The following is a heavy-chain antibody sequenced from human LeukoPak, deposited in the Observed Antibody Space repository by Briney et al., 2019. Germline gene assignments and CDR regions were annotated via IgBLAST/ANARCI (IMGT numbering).Heavy chain of an antibody. CDR1: GGSSTNYF. Sequence: SETLSLTCVLYGGSSTNYFWSWIRQPPGKGLEWIGEINRSASTNYNPSLESRLTISVDTSKNQFSLKLRSVTAADTAIYYCARGAAGYSYGYGDFDNWGQGTLVTVSS. D-gene: IGHD5-18*01. CDR3: ARGAAGYSYGYGDFDN. J-gene: IGHJ4*02. V-gene: IGHV4-34*01. CDR2: INRSAST.